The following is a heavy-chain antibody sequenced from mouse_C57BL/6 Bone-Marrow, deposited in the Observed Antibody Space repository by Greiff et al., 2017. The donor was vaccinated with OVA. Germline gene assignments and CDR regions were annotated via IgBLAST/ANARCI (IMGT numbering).Heavy chain of an antibody. J-gene: IGHJ4*01. CDR2: ISSGGDYI. V-gene: IGHV5-9-1*02. CDR1: GFTFSSYA. Sequence: EVKVEESGEGLVKPGGSLKLSCAASGFTFSSYAMSWVRQTPEKRLEWVAYISSGGDYIYYADTVKGRFTISRDNARNTLYLQMSSLKSEDTAMYYCTSGLYDGYYYAMDYWGQGTSVTVSS. CDR3: TSGLYDGYYYAMDY. D-gene: IGHD2-3*01.